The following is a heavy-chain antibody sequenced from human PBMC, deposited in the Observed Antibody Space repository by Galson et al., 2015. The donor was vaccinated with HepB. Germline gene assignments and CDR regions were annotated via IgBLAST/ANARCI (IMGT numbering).Heavy chain of an antibody. CDR2: IYPGDSDT. V-gene: IGHV5-51*03. CDR3: ASRAVAGGTGHAFDI. CDR1: GYSFTSYW. D-gene: IGHD6-19*01. Sequence: QSGAEVKKPGESLKISCKGSGYSFTSYWIGWVRQMPGKGLEWMGIIYPGDSDTRYSPSFQGQVTISADKSISTAYLQWSSLKASDTAMHYCASRAVAGGTGHAFDIWGQGTMVTVSS. J-gene: IGHJ3*02.